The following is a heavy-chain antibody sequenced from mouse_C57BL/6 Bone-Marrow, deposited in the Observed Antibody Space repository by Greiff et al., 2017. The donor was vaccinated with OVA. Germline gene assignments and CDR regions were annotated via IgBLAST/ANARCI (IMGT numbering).Heavy chain of an antibody. Sequence: EVQLVESGGGLVKPGGSLKLSCAASGFTFSSYAMSWVRQTPEKRLEWVATISDGGSYTYYPDNVKGRFTISRDNAKNNLYLQMSHLKSEDTAMYYCARDYYYSNSWFAYWGQGTLVTVSA. J-gene: IGHJ3*01. V-gene: IGHV5-4*01. D-gene: IGHD2-5*01. CDR2: ISDGGSYT. CDR3: ARDYYYSNSWFAY. CDR1: GFTFSSYA.